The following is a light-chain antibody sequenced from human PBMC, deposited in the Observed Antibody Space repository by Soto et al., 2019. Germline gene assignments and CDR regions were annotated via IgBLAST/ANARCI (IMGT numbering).Light chain of an antibody. CDR3: QQYSTSPPALT. CDR1: QNVYSSNNEYY. V-gene: IGKV4-1*01. Sequence: DIVMTQSPDSLAVSLGERATITCKSSQNVYSSNNEYYLSWYQQKPGQPPKLLIYWASTRESGVPDRFSGSGSGTDFPLTINSLQAEDVAVYYCQQYSTSPPALTFGGGTRVEIK. CDR2: WAS. J-gene: IGKJ4*01.